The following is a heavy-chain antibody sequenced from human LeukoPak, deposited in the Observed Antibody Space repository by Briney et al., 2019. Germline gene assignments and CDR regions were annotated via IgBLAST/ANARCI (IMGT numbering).Heavy chain of an antibody. D-gene: IGHD5-24*01. CDR1: GGSISSYY. CDR3: ARARRDGYNFYYYGMDV. J-gene: IGHJ6*02. Sequence: PSETLSFTCTVSGGSISSYYWSWIRQPPGKGLEWIGYIYYSGSTNYNPSLKSRVTISVDTSKNQFSLKLSSVTAADTAVYYCARARRDGYNFYYYGMDVWGQGTTVTVSS. CDR2: IYYSGST. V-gene: IGHV4-59*01.